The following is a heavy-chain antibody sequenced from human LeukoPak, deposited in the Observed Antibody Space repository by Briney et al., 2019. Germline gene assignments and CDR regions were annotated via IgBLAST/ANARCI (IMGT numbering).Heavy chain of an antibody. V-gene: IGHV3-74*01. D-gene: IGHD1-1*01. Sequence: GGSLRLSCAASGFTFSSYWMHWVRQAPGKGLVWVSRINTDGSSTSYADSVKGRFTISRDNAKNSLYLQMNSLRTEDMALYYCAKGYWNAYFQHWGQGTLVTVSS. CDR1: GFTFSSYW. CDR2: INTDGSST. J-gene: IGHJ1*01. CDR3: AKGYWNAYFQH.